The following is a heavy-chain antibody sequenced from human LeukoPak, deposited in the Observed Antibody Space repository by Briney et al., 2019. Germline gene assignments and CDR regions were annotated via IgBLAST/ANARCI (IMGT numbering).Heavy chain of an antibody. D-gene: IGHD1-14*01. CDR2: ISNSDGST. CDR3: AKATGYLL. Sequence: GGSLRLSCAASGFTFSSYAMSWVRQAPGKGLEWVSTISNSDGSTYYADSVKGRFTISRDNSENTLYLQMNSLRAEDTAVYYCAKATGYLLWGQGTPVTVSS. J-gene: IGHJ4*02. CDR1: GFTFSSYA. V-gene: IGHV3-23*01.